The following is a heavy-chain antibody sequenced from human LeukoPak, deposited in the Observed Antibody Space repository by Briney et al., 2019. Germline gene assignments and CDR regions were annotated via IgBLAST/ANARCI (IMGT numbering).Heavy chain of an antibody. CDR2: IIPILGIA. J-gene: IGHJ4*02. CDR1: GGTFSSYA. Sequence: ASVKVSCKVSGGTFSSYAISWVRQAPGQGLEWMGRIIPILGIANYAQKFQGRVTITADKSTSTAYMELSSLRSEDTAVYYCARGSYGDYFDYWGQGTLVTVSS. D-gene: IGHD1-26*01. CDR3: ARGSYGDYFDY. V-gene: IGHV1-69*04.